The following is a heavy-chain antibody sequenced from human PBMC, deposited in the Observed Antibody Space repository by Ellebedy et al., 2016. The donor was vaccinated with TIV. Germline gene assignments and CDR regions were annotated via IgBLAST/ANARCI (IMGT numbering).Heavy chain of an antibody. CDR2: INHSGTT. V-gene: IGHV4-34*01. J-gene: IGHJ1*01. CDR1: GGSVSANNFY. Sequence: MPSETLSLTCSVSGGSVSANNFYWSWIRQPPGKGLEWIGEINHSGTTNYNPSLKTRVTISIDTPKNQFSLNLSSVTAADAAVYYCARGYGSSWYLFQHWGQGSLVTVSS. D-gene: IGHD6-13*01. CDR3: ARGYGSSWYLFQH.